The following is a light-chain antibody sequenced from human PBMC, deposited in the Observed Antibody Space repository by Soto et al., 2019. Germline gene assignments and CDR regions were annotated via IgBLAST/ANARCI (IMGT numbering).Light chain of an antibody. CDR1: QSISGW. CDR2: KAS. CDR3: QQDNNYGSWT. Sequence: DIQMTQSPSTLSASVGDRVTITCRASQSISGWLAWYQQNPGKAPKLLIYKASTLESGVPSRFSGSGSGTEFTLTISSLQPDDFATYYCQQDNNYGSWTFGQGTKVEIK. J-gene: IGKJ1*01. V-gene: IGKV1-5*03.